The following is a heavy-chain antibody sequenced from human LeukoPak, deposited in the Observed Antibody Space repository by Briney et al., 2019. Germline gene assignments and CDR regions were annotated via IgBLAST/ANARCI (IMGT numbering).Heavy chain of an antibody. D-gene: IGHD3-3*01. CDR1: GFTFSSYA. V-gene: IGHV3-23*01. CDR3: VWSSYYSYSDMDV. Sequence: GGSLRLSCAASGFTFSSYAMSWVRQAPGKGLEWVSAISGSGGSTYYADSVKGRFTISRDNSKNRMYLQMNSLRADDTAVYYCVWSSYYSYSDMDVWGQGTTVTVSS. J-gene: IGHJ6*02. CDR2: ISGSGGST.